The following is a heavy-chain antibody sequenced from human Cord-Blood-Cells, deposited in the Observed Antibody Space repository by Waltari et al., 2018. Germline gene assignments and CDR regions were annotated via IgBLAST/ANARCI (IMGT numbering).Heavy chain of an antibody. CDR2: IKQDGSEK. CDR3: ARDRLRFAFDI. Sequence: EVQLVESGGGLVQPGGSLRLSCAASGFTFSSYWLSWVRQAPGKGLEWVANIKQDGSEKYYVDSVKSRFTISRDNAKNSLYLQMNSLRAEDTAVYYCARDRLRFAFDIWGQGTMVTVSS. CDR1: GFTFSSYW. D-gene: IGHD3-10*01. J-gene: IGHJ3*02. V-gene: IGHV3-7*01.